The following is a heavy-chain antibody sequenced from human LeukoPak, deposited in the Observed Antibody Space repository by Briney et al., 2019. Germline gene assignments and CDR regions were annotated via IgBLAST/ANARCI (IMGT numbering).Heavy chain of an antibody. CDR1: GFTFSSHG. D-gene: IGHD6-19*01. V-gene: IGHV3-30*03. CDR3: ARDSTEYSSGSNWFDP. J-gene: IGHJ5*02. CDR2: ISYDGSNK. Sequence: PGRSLRLSCAASGFTFSSHGMHWVRQAPGKGLEWVAVISYDGSNKYYADSVKGRFTISRDNSKNTLYLQMNSLRAEDTAVYYCARDSTEYSSGSNWFDPWGQGTLVTVSS.